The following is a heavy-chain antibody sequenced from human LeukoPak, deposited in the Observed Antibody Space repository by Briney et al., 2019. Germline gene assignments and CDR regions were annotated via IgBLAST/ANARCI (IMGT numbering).Heavy chain of an antibody. CDR2: MNPNSGNT. CDR3: ARQGYDFWSGYYPRYYYYYMDV. D-gene: IGHD3-3*01. Sequence: ASVKVSYKASGYTFTSYDINWVRQATGQGLEWMGWMNPNSGNTGYAQKFQGRVTMTRNTSISTAYMELSSLRSEDTAVYYCARQGYDFWSGYYPRYYYYYMDVWGKGTTVTVSS. J-gene: IGHJ6*03. V-gene: IGHV1-8*01. CDR1: GYTFTSYD.